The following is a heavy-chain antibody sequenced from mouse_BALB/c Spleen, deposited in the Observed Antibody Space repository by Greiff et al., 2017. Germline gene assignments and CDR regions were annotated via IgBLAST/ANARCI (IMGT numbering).Heavy chain of an antibody. CDR2: IWSGGST. V-gene: IGHV2-2*02. CDR1: GFSLTSYG. Sequence: VKLQESGPGLVQPSQSLSITCTVSGFSLTSYGVHWVRQSPGKGLEWLGVIWSGGSTDYNAAFISRLSISKDNSKSQVFFKMNSLQANDTAIYYCARNSSHYYGGFAYWGQGTLVTVSA. CDR3: ARNSSHYYGGFAY. J-gene: IGHJ3*01. D-gene: IGHD1-2*01.